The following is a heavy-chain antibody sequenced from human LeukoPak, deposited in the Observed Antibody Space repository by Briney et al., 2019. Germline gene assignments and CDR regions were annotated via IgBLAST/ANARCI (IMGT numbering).Heavy chain of an antibody. D-gene: IGHD6-13*01. CDR2: IYYSGST. Sequence: SETLSLTCTVSGGSISSYYWSWIRQPPGKGLEWIGYIYYSGSTNYNPSLKSRVTISVDTSKNQFSLRLSSVTAADTAVYYCARGCSAGTPHNWFDPWGQGTLVTDSS. CDR1: GGSISSYY. CDR3: ARGCSAGTPHNWFDP. J-gene: IGHJ5*02. V-gene: IGHV4-59*01.